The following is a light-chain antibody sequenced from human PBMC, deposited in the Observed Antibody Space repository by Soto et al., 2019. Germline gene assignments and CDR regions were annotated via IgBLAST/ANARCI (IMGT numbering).Light chain of an antibody. J-gene: IGKJ5*01. CDR1: QATRSY. CDR2: AAS. V-gene: IGKV1-9*01. CDR3: QQVKSYPIT. Sequence: DIQLTQSPSFLSASVGDRVTITCRASQATRSYLAWYQQKPGKAPKLLIYAASTLQSGVPSRFSGSGSGTEFTLTISSLQPEDFAIYYCQQVKSYPITFGQGTRLEIK.